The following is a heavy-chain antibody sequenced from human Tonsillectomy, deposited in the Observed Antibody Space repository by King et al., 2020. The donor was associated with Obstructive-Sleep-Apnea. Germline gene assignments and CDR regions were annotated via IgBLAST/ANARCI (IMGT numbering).Heavy chain of an antibody. CDR3: ASHSYYDYVWGSYRYTDRDFDY. V-gene: IGHV5-10-1*03. Sequence: DVQLVQSGAEVKKPGESLRISCKGSGYSFTSYWISWVRQMPGKGLEWMGRIDPSDSYTNYSPSFQGHVTISADKSLSTAYLQWSSLKASDTAMYYCASHSYYDYVWGSYRYTDRDFDYWGQGTLVTVSS. CDR2: IDPSDSYT. CDR1: GYSFTSYW. D-gene: IGHD3-16*02. J-gene: IGHJ4*02.